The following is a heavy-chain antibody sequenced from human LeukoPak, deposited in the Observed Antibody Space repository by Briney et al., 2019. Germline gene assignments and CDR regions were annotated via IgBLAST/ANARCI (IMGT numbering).Heavy chain of an antibody. CDR3: ARGGDSSSWYGWLDP. D-gene: IGHD6-13*01. Sequence: ASVKVSCKASGGTFSNYAISWVRQAPGQGLEWMGWINPNSGVTMYAQNFQGRVTMTRDTSISTAYMDLSRLRSDDTAVYYCARGGDSSSWYGWLDPWGQGTLVTVSS. V-gene: IGHV1-2*02. CDR2: INPNSGVT. J-gene: IGHJ5*02. CDR1: GGTFSNYA.